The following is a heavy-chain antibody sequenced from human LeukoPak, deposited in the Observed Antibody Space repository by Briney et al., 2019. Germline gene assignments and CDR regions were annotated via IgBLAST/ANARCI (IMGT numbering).Heavy chain of an antibody. Sequence: ASVKVSCKASGYTFTSYGISWVRRAPGQGLEWMGWISASNGNTNYAQKLQGRVTMTTDTSTSTAYMELRSLRSDDTAVYYCARDQGVQWELLPQGYYYYMDVWGKGTTVTVSS. CDR2: ISASNGNT. CDR1: GYTFTSYG. D-gene: IGHD1-26*01. V-gene: IGHV1-18*01. CDR3: ARDQGVQWELLPQGYYYYMDV. J-gene: IGHJ6*03.